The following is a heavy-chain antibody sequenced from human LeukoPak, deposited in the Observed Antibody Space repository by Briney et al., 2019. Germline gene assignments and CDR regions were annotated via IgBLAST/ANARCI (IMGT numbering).Heavy chain of an antibody. J-gene: IGHJ6*03. D-gene: IGHD2-2*01. CDR2: INHSGST. CDR3: ASLVVVVPAATRTADYYYYYMDV. V-gene: IGHV4-34*01. CDR1: AGSFSGYY. Sequence: PSETLSLTCAVYAGSFSGYYWSWIRQPPGKGLEWIGEINHSGSTNYNPSLKSRVTISVDTSKNQFSLKLSSVTAADTAVHYCASLVVVVPAATRTADYYYYYMDVWGKGTTVTVSS.